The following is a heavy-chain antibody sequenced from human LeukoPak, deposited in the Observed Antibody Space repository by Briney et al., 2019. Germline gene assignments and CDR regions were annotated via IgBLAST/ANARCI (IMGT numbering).Heavy chain of an antibody. CDR2: IIPMFRTA. Sequence: SVKVSCKASGYTFTGYYMHWVRQAPGQGLEWMGGIIPMFRTANYAQKFQGRVTITTDESTRIAYMELSSLTSDDTAVYYCARGVGAAAILQYFDLWGPGTLVTVSS. V-gene: IGHV1-69*05. CDR1: GYTFTGYY. D-gene: IGHD2-2*02. J-gene: IGHJ2*01. CDR3: ARGVGAAAILQYFDL.